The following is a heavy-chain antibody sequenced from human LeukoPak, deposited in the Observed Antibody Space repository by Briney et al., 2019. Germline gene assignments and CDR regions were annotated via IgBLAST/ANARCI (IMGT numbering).Heavy chain of an antibody. J-gene: IGHJ4*02. CDR3: ARRGIAALSGYFDY. CDR1: GGSISSSSYY. Sequence: SETLSLTCTVSGGSISSSSYYWGWIRQPPGKGLEWIGSIYYSGSTYYNPSLKSRVTISVDTSKNQFSLKLSSVTAADTAVYYCARRGIAALSGYFDYWGQGTLVTVSS. V-gene: IGHV4-39*01. D-gene: IGHD6-6*01. CDR2: IYYSGST.